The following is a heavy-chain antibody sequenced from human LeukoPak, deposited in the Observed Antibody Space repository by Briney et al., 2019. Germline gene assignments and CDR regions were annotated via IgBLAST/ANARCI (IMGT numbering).Heavy chain of an antibody. J-gene: IGHJ4*02. D-gene: IGHD6-13*01. Sequence: GGSLRLSCAPSGFALSTYAMSSVREAPGQGLEWVSAISGSGGSSYYADSVKGRFTISRDNSKNTLYLQMNSLRAEDTAVYYCAKIVAAAGRFFDYWGQGTLVTVSS. V-gene: IGHV3-23*01. CDR1: GFALSTYA. CDR3: AKIVAAAGRFFDY. CDR2: ISGSGGSS.